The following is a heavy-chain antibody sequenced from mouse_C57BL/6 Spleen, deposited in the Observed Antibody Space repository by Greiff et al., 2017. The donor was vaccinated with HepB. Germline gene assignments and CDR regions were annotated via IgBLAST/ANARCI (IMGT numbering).Heavy chain of an antibody. D-gene: IGHD1-1*01. CDR2: IYPGDGDT. CDR1: GYAFSSSW. V-gene: IGHV1-82*01. J-gene: IGHJ1*03. Sequence: QVHVKQSGPELVKPGASVKISCKASGYAFSSSWMNWVKQRPGKGLEWIGRIYPGDGDTNYNGKFKGKATLTADKSSRTAYMQRSSLTSEDSAVYFCARITTVVATSHFDVWGTGTTVTVSS. CDR3: ARITTVVATSHFDV.